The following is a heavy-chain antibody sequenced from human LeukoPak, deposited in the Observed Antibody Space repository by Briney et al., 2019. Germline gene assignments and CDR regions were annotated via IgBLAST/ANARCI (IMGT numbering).Heavy chain of an antibody. CDR1: GYSFTSNY. CDR2: IYPRDGST. CDR3: ARDQEAFDY. Sequence: ASVKVSCKASGYSFTSNYIHWVRQAPGQGLEWMGMIYPRDGSTSYAQKFQGRVAVTRDTSTSTVHMELSGLRSEDTAVYYCARDQEAFDYWGQGTLVTVSS. J-gene: IGHJ4*02. V-gene: IGHV1-46*01.